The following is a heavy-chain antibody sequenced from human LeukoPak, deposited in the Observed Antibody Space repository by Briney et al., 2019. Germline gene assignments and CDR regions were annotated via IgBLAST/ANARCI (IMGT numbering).Heavy chain of an antibody. J-gene: IGHJ4*02. CDR1: GGSISSYY. V-gene: IGHV4-4*07. CDR3: ARAPEFSSGWLLDC. Sequence: SETLFLTCSVSGGSISSYYGSWIRQSAGKGLEWIGRIHTSGSTNYNPSLKSRVTMSVDTSKNQFSLKVSFVSAADTGVYYCARAPEFSSGWLLDCWGQGSLVTVSS. D-gene: IGHD6-19*01. CDR2: IHTSGST.